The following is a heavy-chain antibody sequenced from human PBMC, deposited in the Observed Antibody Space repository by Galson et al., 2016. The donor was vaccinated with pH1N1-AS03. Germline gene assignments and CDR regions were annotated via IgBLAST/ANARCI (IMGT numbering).Heavy chain of an antibody. V-gene: IGHV3-11*01. CDR3: ARVSGWLNFNY. D-gene: IGHD6-19*01. J-gene: IGHJ4*02. CDR2: ISSSGDSI. Sequence: LRLSCAASGFTFSDYYMTWIRQAAGKGLEWVSYISSSGDSIYYADSVKGRFTISRDNAKNSLYLQMNSLRAEDTAVYYCARVSGWLNFNYWGQGTLVTVSS. CDR1: GFTFSDYY.